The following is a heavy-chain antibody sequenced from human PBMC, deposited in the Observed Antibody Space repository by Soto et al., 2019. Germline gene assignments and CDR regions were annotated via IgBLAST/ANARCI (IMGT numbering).Heavy chain of an antibody. CDR2: IDSSGEK. Sequence: QVTLKESGPVLVKPTETLTLRCTVSGLSITDSEMGVSWIRQPPGQPLEWLAHIDSSGEKSYRTFLKSRLAISKYTSKSQIVLTMTNMDPADTATYYCARKHLAVGVIPWFHPWCQGIPVTVSS. J-gene: IGHJ5*02. CDR1: GLSITDSEMG. V-gene: IGHV2-26*01. CDR3: ARKHLAVGVIPWFHP. D-gene: IGHD3-10*01.